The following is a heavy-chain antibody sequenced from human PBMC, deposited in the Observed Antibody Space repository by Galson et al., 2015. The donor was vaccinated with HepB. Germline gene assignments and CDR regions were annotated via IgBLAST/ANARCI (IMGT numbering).Heavy chain of an antibody. D-gene: IGHD3-22*01. V-gene: IGHV3-30*18. J-gene: IGHJ4*02. CDR1: GFTFSSYG. CDR2: ISYDGSNK. CDR3: AKGYGGYSSGYYWVY. Sequence: SLRLSCAASGFTFSSYGMHWVRQAPGKGLEWVAVISYDGSNKYYADSVKGRFTISRDNSKNTLYLQMNSLRAEDTAVYYCAKGYGGYSSGYYWVYWGQGTLVTVSS.